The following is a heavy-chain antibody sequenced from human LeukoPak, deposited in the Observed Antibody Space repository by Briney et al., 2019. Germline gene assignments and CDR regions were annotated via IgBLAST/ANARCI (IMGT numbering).Heavy chain of an antibody. CDR3: TTGIRGD. CDR2: IQSKTDGGKT. V-gene: IGHV3-15*07. CDR1: GFIVTNAW. Sequence: TGGSLRLSCAASGFIVTNAWMNWVRQAPGKGLEWVGRIQSKTDGGKTDYAAPVKGRSTISRDDSKNTLCLQMNSLKTEDTAIYYCTTGIRGDWGQGTLVTVSS. J-gene: IGHJ4*02. D-gene: IGHD3-3*02.